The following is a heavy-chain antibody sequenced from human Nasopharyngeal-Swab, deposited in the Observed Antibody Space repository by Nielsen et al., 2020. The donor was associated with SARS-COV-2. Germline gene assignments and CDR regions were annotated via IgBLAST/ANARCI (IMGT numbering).Heavy chain of an antibody. Sequence: GESLKISCAASGFTFDNYEMNWVRQAPGKGPEWVSYISTSGATIHYADSVRGRFTISRDNSKNTLYLQMNSLRAEDTAVYYCARALWGSYYYGMDVWGQGTTVTVSS. D-gene: IGHD7-27*01. CDR2: ISTSGATI. CDR3: ARALWGSYYYGMDV. CDR1: GFTFDNYE. V-gene: IGHV3-48*03. J-gene: IGHJ6*02.